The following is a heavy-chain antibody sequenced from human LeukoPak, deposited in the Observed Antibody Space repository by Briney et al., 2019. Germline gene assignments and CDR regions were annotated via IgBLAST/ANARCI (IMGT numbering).Heavy chain of an antibody. D-gene: IGHD5-24*01. CDR1: GESFSGYY. V-gene: IGHV4-34*01. CDR3: ASSRDGYNYGFDY. J-gene: IGHJ4*02. CDR2: INHSGST. Sequence: SETLSLTCAVYGESFSGYYWSWIRQPPGKGLEWIGEINHSGSTNYNPSLKSRVTISVDTSKNQFSLKLSSVTAADTAVYYCASSRDGYNYGFDYWGQGTLVTVSS.